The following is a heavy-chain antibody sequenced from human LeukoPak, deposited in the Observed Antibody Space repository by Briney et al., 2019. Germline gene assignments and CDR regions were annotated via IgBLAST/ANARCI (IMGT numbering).Heavy chain of an antibody. D-gene: IGHD4-17*01. V-gene: IGHV3-66*01. J-gene: IGHJ5*02. CDR1: GFTVSNNY. CDR2: IYSGGST. CDR3: ARAGDYRQWFDP. Sequence: GGSLRLSCAASGFTVSNNYMRWVRQAPGKGLEWVSLIYSGGSTYYADSVKGRFIISRDNSKNTLYLQMNSLRAEDTAVYYCARAGDYRQWFDPWGQGTLVTVSS.